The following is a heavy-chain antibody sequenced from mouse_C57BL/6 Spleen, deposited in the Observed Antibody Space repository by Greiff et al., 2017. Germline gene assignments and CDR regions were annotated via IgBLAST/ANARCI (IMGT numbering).Heavy chain of an antibody. CDR2: INPNNGGT. CDR1: GYTFTDYN. V-gene: IGHV1-18*01. Sequence: VQLQQSGPELVKPGASVKIPCKASGYTFTDYNMDWVKQSHGKSLEWIGDINPNNGGTIYNQKFKGKATLTVDKSSSTAYRELRSLTSEDTAVYYCARGIYYYGSSYLYYAMDYWGQGTSVTVSS. J-gene: IGHJ4*01. D-gene: IGHD1-1*01. CDR3: ARGIYYYGSSYLYYAMDY.